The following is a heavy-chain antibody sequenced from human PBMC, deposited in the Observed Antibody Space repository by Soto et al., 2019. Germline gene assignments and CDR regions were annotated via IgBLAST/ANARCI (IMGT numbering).Heavy chain of an antibody. Sequence: EVQLVESGGGLVQPGGSLRLSCAASGFTFSSYSMNWVRQAPGKGLEWVSYISSSSSTIYYADSGKGRFTISRDNAKNPLYLEMNGLRAEDTAVYCCARARPRSSWYRYYYYGMDVWGQGTTVTVSS. V-gene: IGHV3-48*01. CDR1: GFTFSSYS. CDR3: ARARPRSSWYRYYYYGMDV. J-gene: IGHJ6*02. CDR2: ISSSSSTI. D-gene: IGHD6-13*01.